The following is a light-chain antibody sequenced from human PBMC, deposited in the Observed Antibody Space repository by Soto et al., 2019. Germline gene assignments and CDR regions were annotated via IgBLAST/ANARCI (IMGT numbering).Light chain of an antibody. Sequence: QSALTQSRSVSGSPGQSVTISCTGTSSDVGGYNYVSWYQQHPGKAPKLMIYDVSKRPSGVPDRFSGSKSGNTASLTISGLQAEDEADYYCCSYAGSYTRYVFGTGTKVTVL. V-gene: IGLV2-11*01. J-gene: IGLJ1*01. CDR3: CSYAGSYTRYV. CDR1: SSDVGGYNY. CDR2: DVS.